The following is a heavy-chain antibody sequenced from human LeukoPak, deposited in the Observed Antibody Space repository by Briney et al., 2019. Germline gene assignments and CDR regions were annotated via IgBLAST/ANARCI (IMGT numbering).Heavy chain of an antibody. V-gene: IGHV4-34*01. CDR3: ARGTAFDP. Sequence: PSETLSLTCAVYGGSFSGYYWSWIRQPPGKGLEWIGQINHSGSTNYNPSLKSRVTISVDTSKNQFSLKLSSVTAADTAVYYCARGTAFDPWGQGTLVTVS. CDR2: INHSGST. J-gene: IGHJ5*02. CDR1: GGSFSGYY.